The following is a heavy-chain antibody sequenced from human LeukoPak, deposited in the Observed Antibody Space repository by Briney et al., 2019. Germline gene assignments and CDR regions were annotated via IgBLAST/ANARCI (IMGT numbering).Heavy chain of an antibody. V-gene: IGHV4-34*01. CDR3: ARRERYCSSTSCPFDY. CDR2: INHSGST. Sequence: PSETLSLTCAVCGGSFSGYYWSWIRQPPGKGLEWIGEINHSGSTNYNPSLKSRVTISVDTSKNQFSLKLSSVTAADTAVYYCARRERYCSSTSCPFDYWGQGTLVTVSS. CDR1: GGSFSGYY. J-gene: IGHJ4*02. D-gene: IGHD2-2*01.